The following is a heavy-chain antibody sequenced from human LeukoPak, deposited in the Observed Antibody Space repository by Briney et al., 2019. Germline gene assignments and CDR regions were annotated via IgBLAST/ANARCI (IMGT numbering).Heavy chain of an antibody. CDR2: IWYDGTNK. V-gene: IGHV3-33*06. CDR1: GFTFSSYG. J-gene: IGHJ4*02. Sequence: PGRSLRLSYAASGFTFSSYGMHWVRQAPGKGLEWVALIWYDGTNKYYADSVKGRFTISRDNSKNTLYLQMNSLRAEDTAVYYCAKDVVRGQGTLVTVSS. CDR3: AKDVV. D-gene: IGHD2-21*01.